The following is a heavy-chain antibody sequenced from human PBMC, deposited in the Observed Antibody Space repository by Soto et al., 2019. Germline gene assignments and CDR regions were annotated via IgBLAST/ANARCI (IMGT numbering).Heavy chain of an antibody. CDR2: ISYDGSNK. Sequence: QVQLVESGGGVVQPGSSLRLSCAASGFTFSSCAMHWVRQAPGKGLEWVAVISYDGSNKYYADSVKGRFTISRDNSKNTLYLQMNSLRAEDTAVYYCARDRGDAFDIWGQGTMVTVSS. V-gene: IGHV3-30-3*01. CDR1: GFTFSSCA. CDR3: ARDRGDAFDI. J-gene: IGHJ3*02.